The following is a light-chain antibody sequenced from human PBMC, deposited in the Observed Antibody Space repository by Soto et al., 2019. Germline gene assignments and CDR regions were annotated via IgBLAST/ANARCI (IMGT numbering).Light chain of an antibody. J-gene: IGKJ1*01. CDR1: QSISRY. V-gene: IGKV1-39*01. CDR2: AAS. CDR3: QQSGDTPPWT. Sequence: DIPMTQSPSSLSASVGDRVTITCRASQSISRYLNWYQQKPGKAPELLIFAASSLQSGVPSRFSGSGSGTDFTLTMSSLQPADFATYYCQQSGDTPPWTFGQGTKVEIK.